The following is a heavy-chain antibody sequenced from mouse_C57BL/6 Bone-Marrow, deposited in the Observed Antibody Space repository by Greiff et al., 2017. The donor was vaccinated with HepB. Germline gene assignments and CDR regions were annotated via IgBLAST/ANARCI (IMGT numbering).Heavy chain of an antibody. V-gene: IGHV1-80*01. CDR1: GYAFSSYW. Sequence: QVQLQQSGAELVKPGASVKISCKASGYAFSSYWMNWVKQRPGKGLEWIGQIYPGDGDTNYNGKFKGKATLTADKSSSTAYMQFSSLTSEDSAIYYCARWDDYDDFFFDYWGQGTTLTVSS. D-gene: IGHD2-4*01. J-gene: IGHJ2*01. CDR3: ARWDDYDDFFFDY. CDR2: IYPGDGDT.